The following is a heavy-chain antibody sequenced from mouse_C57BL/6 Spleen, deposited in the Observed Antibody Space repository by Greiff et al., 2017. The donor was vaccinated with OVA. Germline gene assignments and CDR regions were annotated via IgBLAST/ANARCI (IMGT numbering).Heavy chain of an antibody. D-gene: IGHD1-1*01. Sequence: VQLQQPGAELVKPGASVKLSCKASGYTFTSYWMQWVKQRPGQGLEWIGEIDPSDSYTNYNQKFKGKATLTVDTSSSTAYMQLSSLTSEDSAVYYYARKGYYYGSSYGYWGQGTTLTVSS. CDR2: IDPSDSYT. CDR1: GYTFTSYW. J-gene: IGHJ2*01. CDR3: ARKGYYYGSSYGY. V-gene: IGHV1-50*01.